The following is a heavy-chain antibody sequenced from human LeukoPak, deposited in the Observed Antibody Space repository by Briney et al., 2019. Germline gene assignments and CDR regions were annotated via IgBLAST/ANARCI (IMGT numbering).Heavy chain of an antibody. D-gene: IGHD6-13*01. CDR3: ARSKGYSSKIQPLGAFDI. CDR1: GGSISSGGYY. J-gene: IGHJ3*02. Sequence: SETLSLTCTVSGGSISSGGYYWSWIRQPPGKGLEWIGYIYHSGSTYYNPSLKSRVTISVDRSKNQFSLKLSSATAADTAVYYCARSKGYSSKIQPLGAFDIWGQGTMVTVSS. CDR2: IYHSGST. V-gene: IGHV4-30-2*01.